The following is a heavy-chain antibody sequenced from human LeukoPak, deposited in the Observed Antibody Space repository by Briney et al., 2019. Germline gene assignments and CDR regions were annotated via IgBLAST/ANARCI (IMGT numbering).Heavy chain of an antibody. CDR3: ATRKTTIVGDWFDY. J-gene: IGHJ4*02. D-gene: IGHD5-24*01. CDR1: GFTFSTYW. CDR2: IKQDGSEK. Sequence: GGSLRLSCAASGFTFSTYWMSWVRQAPGKGLEWEANIKQDGSEKYYVDSVRGRFTISRDNAKNSLYLQMNSLGPEDTAVYYCATRKTTIVGDWFDYWGQGTLVTVSS. V-gene: IGHV3-7*01.